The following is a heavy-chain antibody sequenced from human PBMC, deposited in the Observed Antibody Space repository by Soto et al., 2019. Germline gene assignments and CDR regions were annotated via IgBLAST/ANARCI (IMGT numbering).Heavy chain of an antibody. D-gene: IGHD4-17*01. J-gene: IGHJ5*02. Sequence: PSQTLSLTCTVSGGSISSGGYYWSWIRQHPGKGLEWIGYIYYSGSTYYNPSLKSRVTISVDTSKNQFSLKLSSVTAADTAVYYCARDLGDYDRWFDPCGQGTLVTLSS. CDR1: GGSISSGGYY. CDR3: ARDLGDYDRWFDP. CDR2: IYYSGST. V-gene: IGHV4-31*03.